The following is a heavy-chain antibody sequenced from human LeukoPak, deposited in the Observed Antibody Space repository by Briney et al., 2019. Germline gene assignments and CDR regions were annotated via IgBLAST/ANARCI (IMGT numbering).Heavy chain of an antibody. CDR2: ISSSGSTI. CDR1: GFTFSDYY. D-gene: IGHD3-22*01. V-gene: IGHV3-11*01. J-gene: IGHJ4*02. CDR3: ARPNYYDSAIDY. Sequence: PGGSLRLSCAASGFTFSDYYMRWIRQAPGKGLEGVSYISSSGSTIYYADSVKGRFTISRDNAKDSLYLQMNSLRAEDTAVYYCARPNYYDSAIDYWGQGTLVTVSS.